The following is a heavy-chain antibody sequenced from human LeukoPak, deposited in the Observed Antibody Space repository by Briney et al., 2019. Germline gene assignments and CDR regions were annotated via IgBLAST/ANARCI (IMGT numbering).Heavy chain of an antibody. CDR1: GYTFTGYY. CDR3: ARGDQLPPEIFDY. D-gene: IGHD2-2*01. J-gene: IGHJ4*02. V-gene: IGHV1-18*04. CDR2: ISAYNGNT. Sequence: AASVKVSCKASGYTFTGYYMHWVRQAPGQGLEWMGWISAYNGNTNYAQRLQGRVTMTTDTSTSTAYMELRSLRSDDTAVYYCARGDQLPPEIFDYWGQGTLVTVSS.